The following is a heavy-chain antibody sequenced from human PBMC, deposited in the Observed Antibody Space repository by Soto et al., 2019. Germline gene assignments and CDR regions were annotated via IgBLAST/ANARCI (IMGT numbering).Heavy chain of an antibody. D-gene: IGHD5-12*01. Sequence: QVQLVQSGAEVKKPGSSVKVSCKTSGGLFSVFSFNWVRQAPGQGLEWMGGVLPITGSPDYAQKFQGRLTTTADRSTSTIYMELSRLTSDDTANYYCATIRVRGGPLRFEDGGQGTLISVSS. CDR1: GGLFSVFS. J-gene: IGHJ4*01. V-gene: IGHV1-69*06. CDR2: VLPITGSP. CDR3: ATIRVRGGPLRFED.